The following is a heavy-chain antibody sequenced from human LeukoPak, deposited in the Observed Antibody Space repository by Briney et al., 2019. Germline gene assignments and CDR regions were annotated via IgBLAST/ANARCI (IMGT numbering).Heavy chain of an antibody. CDR2: IGSSDTYI. CDR1: GFTFSSYS. CDR3: GKGGYSYDTPHDY. D-gene: IGHD5-18*01. J-gene: IGHJ4*02. V-gene: IGHV3-21*04. Sequence: GGSLRLSCAASGFTFSSYSMNWVRQAPGKGLEWVSSIGSSDTYIYYADSVKGRFTISRDNSKNTLYLQMNSLRAEDTAVYYCGKGGYSYDTPHDYWGQGTLVTVSS.